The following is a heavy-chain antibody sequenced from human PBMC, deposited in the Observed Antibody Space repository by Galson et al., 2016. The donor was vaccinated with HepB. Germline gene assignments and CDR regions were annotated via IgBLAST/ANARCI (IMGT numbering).Heavy chain of an antibody. CDR1: GDSIISDSYHY. CDR2: IYTTGST. J-gene: IGHJ4*02. CDR3: GRELGS. V-gene: IGHV4-61*02. D-gene: IGHD3-16*01. Sequence: TLSLTCTVSGDSIISDSYHYWSWIRQPVGKGLEWVGLIYTTGSTSYNPSLKSRLTMSLDTPKNQFSLELGSVTAADTAIYYCGRELGSWGQGTLVTV.